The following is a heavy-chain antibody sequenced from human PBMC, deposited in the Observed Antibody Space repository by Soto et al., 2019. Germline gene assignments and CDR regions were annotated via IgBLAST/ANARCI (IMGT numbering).Heavy chain of an antibody. V-gene: IGHV4-59*11. Sequence: PSETLALTCIASGVAIKSHYSAWIRQPPGKGLEWIGHIHYSGTAGYSPSLKSRVTLSVLRAEKQISLRLPSVTAADTAVYFCEKLSTGINQPPLTTVMSVIDFWGQGVLVTVSS. CDR1: GVAIKSHY. J-gene: IGHJ4*02. CDR2: IHYSGTA. D-gene: IGHD2-2*01. CDR3: EKLSTGINQPPLTTVMSVIDF.